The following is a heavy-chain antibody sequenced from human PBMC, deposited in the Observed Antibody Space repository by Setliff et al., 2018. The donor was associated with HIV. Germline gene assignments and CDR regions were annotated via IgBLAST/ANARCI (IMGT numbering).Heavy chain of an antibody. CDR1: NGSFSAYY. J-gene: IGHJ4*02. CDR2: INHGGSA. D-gene: IGHD1-26*01. V-gene: IGHV4-34*01. CDR3: ALLEVPLIVGTPPPI. Sequence: SETLSLTCAVYNGSFSAYYWAWIRQPPGKGLEWMGEINHGGSATYNPSLTGRVGISVDTSKNQFSLKMIAVTAADAAVYYCALLEVPLIVGTPPPIWGQGTLVTVSS.